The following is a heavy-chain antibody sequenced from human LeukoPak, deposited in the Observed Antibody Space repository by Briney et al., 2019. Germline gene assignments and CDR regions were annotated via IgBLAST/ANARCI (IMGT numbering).Heavy chain of an antibody. Sequence: PGGSLRLSCADPGFTFSSYAMSWVRQAPGKGLEWVSGISGSGGSTYYADSVKGRFTISRDNSKNTLYLQMNSLRAEDTAVYYCAKSDDSSGYYNGIVYWGQGTLVTVSS. J-gene: IGHJ4*02. CDR2: ISGSGGST. D-gene: IGHD3-22*01. CDR3: AKSDDSSGYYNGIVY. CDR1: GFTFSSYA. V-gene: IGHV3-23*01.